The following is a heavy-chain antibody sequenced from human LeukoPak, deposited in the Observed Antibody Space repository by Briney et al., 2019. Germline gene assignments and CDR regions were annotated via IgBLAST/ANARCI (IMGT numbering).Heavy chain of an antibody. CDR1: GGSISSSSYY. Sequence: KPSETLSLTCTVSGGSISSSSYYWGWIRQPPGKGLEWIGSIYYSGSTYYYPSLKSRVTISVDTSKNQFSLKLSSVTAADTAVYYCARHAVEAASRWFDPWGQGTLVTVSS. J-gene: IGHJ5*02. CDR2: IYYSGST. V-gene: IGHV4-39*07. CDR3: ARHAVEAASRWFDP. D-gene: IGHD1-1*01.